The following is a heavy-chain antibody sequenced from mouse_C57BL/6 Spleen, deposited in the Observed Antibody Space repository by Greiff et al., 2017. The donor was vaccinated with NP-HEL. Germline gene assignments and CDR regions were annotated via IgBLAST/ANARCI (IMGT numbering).Heavy chain of an antibody. CDR3: ASLITTVVEGYFDV. Sequence: QVQLQQSGAELARPGASVKLSCKASGYTFKSYGISWVKQRTGQGLEWIGEIYPRSGNTYYNEKFKGKATLTADKSSSTAYMELRSLTSEDSAVYFCASLITTVVEGYFDVWGTGTPVTVSS. CDR1: GYTFKSYG. CDR2: IYPRSGNT. D-gene: IGHD1-1*01. J-gene: IGHJ1*03. V-gene: IGHV1-81*01.